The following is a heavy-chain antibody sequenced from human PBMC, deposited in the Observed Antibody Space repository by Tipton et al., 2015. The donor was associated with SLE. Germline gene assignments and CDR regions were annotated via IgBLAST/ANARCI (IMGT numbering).Heavy chain of an antibody. CDR1: GGSFSDYY. CDR2: INHSGST. V-gene: IGHV4-34*01. D-gene: IGHD2-21*01. Sequence: TLSLTCAVYGGSFSDYYWSWIRQPPGKGLEWIGEINHSGSTNYNPSLKSRVTISLDTSKNQFSLKLNSVTAADTAVYYCAGGDCGGACYTDYYGSVVWGQGTSPTVSS. CDR3: AGGDCGGACYTDYYGSVV. J-gene: IGHJ6*02.